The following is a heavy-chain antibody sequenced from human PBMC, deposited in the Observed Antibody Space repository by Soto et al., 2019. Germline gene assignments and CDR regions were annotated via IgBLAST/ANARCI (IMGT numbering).Heavy chain of an antibody. V-gene: IGHV3-23*01. CDR3: VKGEYYYDSSGYYPFDY. Sequence: GGSLRLSCAASGCTFSSYAMSWVRQAPGKGLEWVSAISGSGGSTHYADSVKGRFTISRDNSKNTQYLQMSSLRADDTALYYCVKGEYYYDSSGYYPFDYWGQGTLVTVSS. J-gene: IGHJ4*02. D-gene: IGHD3-22*01. CDR2: ISGSGGST. CDR1: GCTFSSYA.